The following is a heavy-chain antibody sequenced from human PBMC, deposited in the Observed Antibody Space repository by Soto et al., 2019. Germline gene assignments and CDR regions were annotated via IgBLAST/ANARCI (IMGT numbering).Heavy chain of an antibody. V-gene: IGHV3-30*18. CDR2: ISNDGSNK. D-gene: IGHD1-26*01. CDR3: ANGFGNYWAFDY. J-gene: IGHJ4*02. Sequence: QVHLVESGGGVVQPGRSLRLSCAASGFSFSTYGMHWVRQAPGKGLEWVAFISNDGSNKYYADSVKGRFTISRDNSKNTLYLQMNSLRAEDTAVYYCANGFGNYWAFDYWGQGTLVPVSS. CDR1: GFSFSTYG.